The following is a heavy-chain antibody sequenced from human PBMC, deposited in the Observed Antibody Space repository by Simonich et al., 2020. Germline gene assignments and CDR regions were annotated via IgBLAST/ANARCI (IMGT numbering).Heavy chain of an antibody. CDR3: ARGIVGASGAFDI. Sequence: EVQLVESGGGLVKPGGSLRLSCAASGFTFSSYSMNWVRQAPGEGLRWVSSISSSSRYIYYADSVKGRVTISRDNAKNSLYLQMNSLRAEDTAVYYCARGIVGASGAFDIWGQGTMVTVSS. CDR1: GFTFSSYS. D-gene: IGHD1-26*01. J-gene: IGHJ3*02. V-gene: IGHV3-21*01. CDR2: ISSSSRYI.